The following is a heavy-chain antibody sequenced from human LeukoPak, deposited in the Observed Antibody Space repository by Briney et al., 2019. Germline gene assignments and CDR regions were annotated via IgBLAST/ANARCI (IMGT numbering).Heavy chain of an antibody. J-gene: IGHJ4*02. CDR2: IRSKAYGGTT. V-gene: IGHV3-49*03. CDR1: GFTFGDYA. Sequence: PGGSLRLSCTASGFTFGDYAMSWFRQAPGKGLEWVGFIRSKAYGGTTEYAASVKGRFTISRDDSKSIAYLQMNSLKTEDTAVYYCTRDGIAAAGTTYLPSPPYDYWGQGTLVTVSS. D-gene: IGHD6-13*01. CDR3: TRDGIAAAGTTYLPSPPYDY.